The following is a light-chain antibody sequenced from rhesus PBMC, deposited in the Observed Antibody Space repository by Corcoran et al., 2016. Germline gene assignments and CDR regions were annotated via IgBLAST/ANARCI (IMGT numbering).Light chain of an antibody. J-gene: IGKJ4*01. CDR3: LQYSSSPPLT. V-gene: IGKV1-22*01. CDR2: QAS. CDR1: QSISSW. Sequence: DIQMSQSPSSLSASVGDTVTITCRASQSISSWLDWYQQKPGKAPKLLIYQASSLQSGVPSRFSGSGSGTDFTLTISSLQPEDFATYYCLQYSSSPPLTFGGGTKVEIK.